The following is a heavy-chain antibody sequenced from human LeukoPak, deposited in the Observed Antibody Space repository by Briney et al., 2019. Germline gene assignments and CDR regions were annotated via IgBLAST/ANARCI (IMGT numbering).Heavy chain of an antibody. V-gene: IGHV4-61*02. CDR3: ARFGRGYSYGPFDY. CDR1: GGSISSGSYY. J-gene: IGHJ4*02. Sequence: SQTLSLTCTVSGGSISSGSYYWSWIRQPAGKGLESIGRIYTSGSTNYNPSLKSRVTISVDTSKNQFSLKLSSVTAADTAVYYCARFGRGYSYGPFDYWGQGTLVTVSS. D-gene: IGHD5-18*01. CDR2: IYTSGST.